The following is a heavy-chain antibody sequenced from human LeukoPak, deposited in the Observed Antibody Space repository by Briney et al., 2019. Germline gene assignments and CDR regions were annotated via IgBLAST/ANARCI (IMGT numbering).Heavy chain of an antibody. CDR3: ARDRGVGATAGFNWFDP. D-gene: IGHD1-26*01. J-gene: IGHJ5*02. V-gene: IGHV3-53*05. Sequence: YSGVSTYYAASVKGRFTISRDNSKNTLYLQMNSLRAEDTAVYYCARDRGVGATAGFNWFDPWGQGTLVTVSS. CDR2: YSGVST.